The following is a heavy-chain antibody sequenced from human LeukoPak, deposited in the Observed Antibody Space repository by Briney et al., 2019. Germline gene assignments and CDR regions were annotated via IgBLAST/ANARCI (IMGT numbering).Heavy chain of an antibody. Sequence: KTSETLSLTCTVSGGSISSYYWSWIRQPPGRGLEWTGYIYYSGSTNYNPSLKSRVTISVDTSKNQFSLKLSSVTAADTAVYYCARVLLAAAGSGGFDYWGQGTLVTVSS. J-gene: IGHJ4*02. CDR2: IYYSGST. D-gene: IGHD6-13*01. CDR3: ARVLLAAAGSGGFDY. CDR1: GGSISSYY. V-gene: IGHV4-59*01.